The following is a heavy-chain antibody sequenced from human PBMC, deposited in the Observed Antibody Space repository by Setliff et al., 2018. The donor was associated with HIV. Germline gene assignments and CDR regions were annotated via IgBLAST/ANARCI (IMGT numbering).Heavy chain of an antibody. J-gene: IGHJ4*02. CDR1: GFTFSNAK. V-gene: IGHV3-15*01. CDR3: TRPQYIYDNSDSDN. Sequence: GGSLRLSCVASGFTFSNAKMSWVRQAPGKGLEWVGLIRGKTDGGTTDYASPVKGRFTISRDDSKNTAYLQMNSLKTEDTAIYYCTRPQYIYDNSDSDNWGQGALVTVSS. CDR2: IRGKTDGGTT. D-gene: IGHD3-22*01.